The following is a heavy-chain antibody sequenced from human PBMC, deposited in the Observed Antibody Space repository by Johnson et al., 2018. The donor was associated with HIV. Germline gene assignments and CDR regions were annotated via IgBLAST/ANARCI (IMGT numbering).Heavy chain of an antibody. Sequence: VQLVESGGGVVQPGGSLRLSCAASGFTFSSYWMHWVRQAPGKGLVCVSRINSDGSSTRYADSVKGRFTVSRDNAKNRLYLQMNSLRAEDTAVYYCATRQQLVPGAFDIWGQGTMVTVSS. D-gene: IGHD6-13*01. CDR1: GFTFSSYW. V-gene: IGHV3-74*02. CDR2: INSDGSST. CDR3: ATRQQLVPGAFDI. J-gene: IGHJ3*02.